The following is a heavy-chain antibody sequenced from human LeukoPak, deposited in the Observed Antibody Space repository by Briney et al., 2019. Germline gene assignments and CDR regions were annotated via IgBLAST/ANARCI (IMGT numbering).Heavy chain of an antibody. Sequence: SETLSLTCAVYGGSFSGYYWSWIRQPPGKWLEWIGEINHSGSTNYNPSLKSRVTISVDTSMNQFSLKLSSVTAADTAVYYCARERFTGDAFDIWGQGTMVTVSS. CDR1: GGSFSGYY. CDR3: ARERFTGDAFDI. D-gene: IGHD3-16*01. V-gene: IGHV4-34*01. CDR2: INHSGST. J-gene: IGHJ3*02.